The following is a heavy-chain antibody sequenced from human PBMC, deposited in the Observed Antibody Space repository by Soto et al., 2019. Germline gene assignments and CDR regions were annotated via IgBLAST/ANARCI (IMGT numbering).Heavy chain of an antibody. J-gene: IGHJ2*01. CDR1: GYTFTSYG. CDR3: ARALRYFASSHYWYFDL. V-gene: IGHV1-18*01. D-gene: IGHD3-9*01. CDR2: ISAYNGNT. Sequence: ASVKVSCKASGYTFTSYGISWVRQAPGQGLEWMGWISAYNGNTNYAQKLQGRVTMTTDTSTSTAYMELRSLRSDDTAVYYCARALRYFASSHYWYFDLWGRGTLVTVSS.